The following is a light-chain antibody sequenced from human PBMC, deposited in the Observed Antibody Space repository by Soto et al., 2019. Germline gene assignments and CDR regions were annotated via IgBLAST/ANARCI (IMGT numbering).Light chain of an antibody. CDR1: QDIRND. Sequence: ATQMTQSPPSLSASVGARITITCRARQDIRNDLGWYQQKAGEAPKLLMYAASRVQSGVPSRFSGSGSGTDFTLTISTLQPEDFAAYYCLQDYNYPLTFGGGTKVEIK. V-gene: IGKV1-6*01. CDR2: AAS. CDR3: LQDYNYPLT. J-gene: IGKJ4*01.